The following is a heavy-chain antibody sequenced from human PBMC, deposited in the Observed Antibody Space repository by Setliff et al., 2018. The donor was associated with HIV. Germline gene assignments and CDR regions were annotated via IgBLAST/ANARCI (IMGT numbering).Heavy chain of an antibody. J-gene: IGHJ4*02. CDR3: ARDPGKTYYFDY. V-gene: IGHV1-46*01. CDR2: IHPSGGST. CDR1: GYTFTSPY. Sequence: ASVKVSCKASGYTFTSPYIHWVRQVPGQGLEWMGIIHPSGGSTSYAQKFQGRVTMTRDTSTSTVYLELSSLRSEDTAMYYCARDPGKTYYFDYWGQGTLVTVSS. D-gene: IGHD3-10*01.